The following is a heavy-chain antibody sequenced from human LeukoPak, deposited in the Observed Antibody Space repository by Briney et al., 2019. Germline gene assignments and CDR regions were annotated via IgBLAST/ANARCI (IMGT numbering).Heavy chain of an antibody. V-gene: IGHV1-46*01. CDR2: INPSGGST. Sequence: ASVKVSCKASGYTFTSYYMHWVRQAPGQGLEWMGIINPSGGSTSYAQKFQGRVTMTRDTSTSTAYMELSSLRSEDTAVYYCARGSVVVPAAMSRPYYYYYYGMDVWGQGTTVTVSS. CDR3: ARGSVVVPAAMSRPYYYYYYGMDV. J-gene: IGHJ6*02. CDR1: GYTFTSYY. D-gene: IGHD2-2*01.